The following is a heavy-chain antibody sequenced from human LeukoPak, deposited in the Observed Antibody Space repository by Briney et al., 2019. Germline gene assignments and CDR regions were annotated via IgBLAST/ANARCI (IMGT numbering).Heavy chain of an antibody. CDR2: ISSGSTYM. J-gene: IGHJ4*02. V-gene: IGHV3-21*01. Sequence: PGGSLRLSCAASGFTFSSYSMNWVRQAPGKGLEWVSSISSGSTYMYYADSVKGRFTISRDNARTSFYLQMNSLRAEDTAIYYCARSLWPEDNWGQGTLVPVPS. CDR3: ARSLWPEDN. D-gene: IGHD3-16*01. CDR1: GFTFSSYS.